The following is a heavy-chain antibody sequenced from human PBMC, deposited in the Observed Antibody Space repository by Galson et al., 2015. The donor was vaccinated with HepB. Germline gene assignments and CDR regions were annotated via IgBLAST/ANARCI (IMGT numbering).Heavy chain of an antibody. CDR3: ARHNSADYLDY. CDR2: IYPDNSDI. Sequence: QSGAEVKKSGESLKISCKGSGYSFTNYWIGWVRQMPGKGLEWMGIIYPDNSDIRYSPSFEGQVTISADKSISTASLQWSSLKASDTAIYYCARHNSADYLDYWGQGTLVTVSS. D-gene: IGHD4-23*01. V-gene: IGHV5-51*01. CDR1: GYSFTNYW. J-gene: IGHJ4*02.